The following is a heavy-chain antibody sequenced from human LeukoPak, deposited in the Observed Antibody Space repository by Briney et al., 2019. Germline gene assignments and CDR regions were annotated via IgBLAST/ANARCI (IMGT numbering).Heavy chain of an antibody. D-gene: IGHD2-21*01. CDR3: AREGAYSNFVNCFEA. V-gene: IGHV4-34*01. CDR2: INHDGTT. J-gene: IGHJ5*02. CDR1: GGSFRDYY. Sequence: PSETLSLTCAVYGGSFRDYYWSWIRQPPGKGLEWIGEINHDGTTNYNPSLKSRVIMSVDASKSQFFLTLTPVTAADTAVYYCAREGAYSNFVNCFEAWGQGTLVTVSS.